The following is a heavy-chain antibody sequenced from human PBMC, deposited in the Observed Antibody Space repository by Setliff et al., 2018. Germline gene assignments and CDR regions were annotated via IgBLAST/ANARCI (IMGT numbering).Heavy chain of an antibody. V-gene: IGHV4-4*07. CDR3: SRDRVVVLAGRRGFYFDY. CDR2: LYTSGDT. Sequence: ETLYLTCTVSGGSISSHYWTWIRQPAGKGLEWIGRLYTSGDTNYNPSLKSRVSMSLDTSKNQFSLKLSSVTAADTAVYYCSRDRVVVLAGRRGFYFDYWGQGTLVTVSS. J-gene: IGHJ4*02. D-gene: IGHD2-15*01. CDR1: GGSISSHY.